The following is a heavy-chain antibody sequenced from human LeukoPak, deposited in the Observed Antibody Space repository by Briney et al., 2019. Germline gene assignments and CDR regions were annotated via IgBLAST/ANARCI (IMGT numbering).Heavy chain of an antibody. Sequence: SETLPLTCTVSGGSISGGGYYWSWIRQHPGKGLEWIGYIYYSGSTYYNPSLKSRVTISVDTSKNQFSLKLSSVTAADTAVYYCARAGGFFSPFGYWGQGTLVTVSS. V-gene: IGHV4-31*03. CDR2: IYYSGST. J-gene: IGHJ4*02. D-gene: IGHD3-16*01. CDR3: ARAGGFFSPFGY. CDR1: GGSISGGGYY.